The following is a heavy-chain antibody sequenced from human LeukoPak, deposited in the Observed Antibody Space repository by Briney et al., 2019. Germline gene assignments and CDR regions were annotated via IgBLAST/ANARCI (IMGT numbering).Heavy chain of an antibody. J-gene: IGHJ4*02. D-gene: IGHD6-19*01. CDR3: ARVTPKQWPPLNDY. Sequence: GASVKVSCKASGYTFTGYYMHWVRQAPGQGLEWMGWINPNSGGTNYAQKFQGRVTMTRDTSISTAYMELSRLRSDDTAVYYCARVTPKQWPPLNDYWGQGTLVTVSS. CDR1: GYTFTGYY. CDR2: INPNSGGT. V-gene: IGHV1-2*02.